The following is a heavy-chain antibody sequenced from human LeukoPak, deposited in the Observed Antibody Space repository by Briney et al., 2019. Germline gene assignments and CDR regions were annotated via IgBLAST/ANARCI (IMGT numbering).Heavy chain of an antibody. V-gene: IGHV3-30*02. Sequence: PGGSLRLSCAASGFTLSSYGMHWVRQAPGKGLEWVTFIRSDGTKRYYADSVKGRFTISRDNSENTLYLQMNSLSSDDSGVYYCARDDIWGQGTLVTVSS. J-gene: IGHJ4*02. CDR2: IRSDGTKR. CDR1: GFTLSSYG. CDR3: ARDDI.